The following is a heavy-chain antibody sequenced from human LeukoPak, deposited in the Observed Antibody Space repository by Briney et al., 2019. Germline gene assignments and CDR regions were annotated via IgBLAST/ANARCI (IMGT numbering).Heavy chain of an antibody. CDR1: GGTFSSYA. J-gene: IGHJ1*01. CDR3: ARDGGIAARPAYFQH. V-gene: IGHV1-69*04. Sequence: ASVKVSCKASGGTFSSYAISWVRQAPGQGLEWMGRIIPILGIANYAQKFQGRVTITADKSTSTAYMEQSSLRSEDTAVYYCARDGGIAARPAYFQHWGQGTLVTVSS. CDR2: IIPILGIA. D-gene: IGHD6-6*01.